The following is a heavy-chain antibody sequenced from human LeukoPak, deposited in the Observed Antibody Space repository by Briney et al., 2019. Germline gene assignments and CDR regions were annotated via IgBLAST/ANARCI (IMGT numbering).Heavy chain of an antibody. Sequence: PGGSLRLSCAASGFTFSSYWMSWVRQAPGKGLEWVANIKQDGSEKYYVGSVKGRFTISRDNAKNSLYLQMNSLRAEDTAVYYCARPLYCSSTSCHDYWGQGTLVTVSS. J-gene: IGHJ4*02. D-gene: IGHD2-2*01. CDR2: IKQDGSEK. CDR1: GFTFSSYW. CDR3: ARPLYCSSTSCHDY. V-gene: IGHV3-7*01.